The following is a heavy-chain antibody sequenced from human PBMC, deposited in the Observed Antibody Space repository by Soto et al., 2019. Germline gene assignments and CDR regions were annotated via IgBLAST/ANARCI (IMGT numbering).Heavy chain of an antibody. Sequence: GGSMRLSCAASGLTFSSYAMHWVRQAPGKGLEGVAVISYDGSNKYYADSVKGRFTISRDNSKNTPYLQMNSLRAEDTAVYYCARGRDYYGSGSYSEGYYYYGMDVWGQGTTVTVSS. V-gene: IGHV3-30-3*01. D-gene: IGHD3-10*01. CDR2: ISYDGSNK. CDR1: GLTFSSYA. J-gene: IGHJ6*02. CDR3: ARGRDYYGSGSYSEGYYYYGMDV.